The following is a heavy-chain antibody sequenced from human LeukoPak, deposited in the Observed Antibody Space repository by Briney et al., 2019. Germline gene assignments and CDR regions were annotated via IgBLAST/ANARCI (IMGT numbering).Heavy chain of an antibody. V-gene: IGHV4-31*03. CDR2: IYYSGST. CDR1: GGSISSGGYY. Sequence: TLSLTCTVSGGSISSGGYYWSWIRQHPGKGLEWIGYIYYSGSTYYNPSLKSRVTISVGTSKNQFSLKLSSVTAADTAVYYCARVHYYDSSGYYYDFDYWGQGTLVTVSS. D-gene: IGHD3-22*01. CDR3: ARVHYYDSSGYYYDFDY. J-gene: IGHJ4*02.